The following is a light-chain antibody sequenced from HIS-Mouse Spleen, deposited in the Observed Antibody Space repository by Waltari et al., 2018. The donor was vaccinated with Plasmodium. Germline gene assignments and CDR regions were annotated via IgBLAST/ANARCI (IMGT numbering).Light chain of an antibody. Sequence: EIVMTQSPATLSVSPGERATLSCRASQSVSSNLAWYKQKPGQAPRLLIYGASTRAPRIPARFSGSGSVTEFTLTISSLQSEDFAVYYCQQYNNWSFTFGPGTKVDIK. CDR2: GAS. J-gene: IGKJ3*01. CDR3: QQYNNWSFT. CDR1: QSVSSN. V-gene: IGKV3-15*01.